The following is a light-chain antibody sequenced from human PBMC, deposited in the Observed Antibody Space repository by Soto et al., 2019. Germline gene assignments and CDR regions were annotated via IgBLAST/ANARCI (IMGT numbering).Light chain of an antibody. CDR1: QSVRSDY. CDR3: QQYGNSPLT. V-gene: IGKV3-20*01. CDR2: GVS. J-gene: IGKJ4*01. Sequence: EIVLTQSPDTLSLSPGQRATLSCRASQSVRSDYFAWYQQKPGQAPRVIIFGVSTRATGVPDRFSGSGSGTDFTLTISRLEPEDFALYYCQQYGNSPLTFGGGTNVEIK.